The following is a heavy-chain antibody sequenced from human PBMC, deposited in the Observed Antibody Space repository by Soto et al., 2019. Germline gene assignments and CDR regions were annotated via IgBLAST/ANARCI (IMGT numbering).Heavy chain of an antibody. D-gene: IGHD4-4*01. CDR1: GFTFDDYA. V-gene: IGHV3-9*01. CDR2: ISWNSGSI. J-gene: IGHJ5*02. CDR3: AKDHYSNYWGNWFDP. Sequence: GGSLRLSCAASGFTFDDYAMHWVRQAPGKGLEWVSGISWNSGSIGYADSVKGRFTISRDNAKNSLYLQMNSLRAEDTALYYCAKDHYSNYWGNWFDPWGQGTLVTVSS.